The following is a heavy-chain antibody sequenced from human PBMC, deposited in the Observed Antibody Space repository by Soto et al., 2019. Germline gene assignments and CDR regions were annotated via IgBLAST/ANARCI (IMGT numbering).Heavy chain of an antibody. CDR3: ARDQAAGSFDY. CDR1: GFTFSSYA. J-gene: IGHJ4*02. V-gene: IGHV3-64*01. D-gene: IGHD3-10*01. CDR2: ISSNGGST. Sequence: GSLRLSCAASGFTFSSYAMHWVRQALGKGLEYVSAISSNGGSTYYANSVKGRFTISRDNSKNTLYLQMGSLRAEDMAVYYCARDQAAGSFDYWGQGTLVTVSS.